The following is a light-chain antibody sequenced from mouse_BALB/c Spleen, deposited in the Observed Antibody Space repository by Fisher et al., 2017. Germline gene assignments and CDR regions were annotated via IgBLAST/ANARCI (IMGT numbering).Light chain of an antibody. Sequence: IVMTQTTAIMSASLGEKVTMSCRASSSVSYMHWYQQKSGTSPKLLIYSTSNLASGVPARFSGSGSGTSYSLTISRMEAEDAATYYCQQWSSYPLTFGAGTKLELK. J-gene: IGKJ5*01. CDR2: STS. CDR1: SSVSY. CDR3: QQWSSYPLT. V-gene: IGKV4-57*01.